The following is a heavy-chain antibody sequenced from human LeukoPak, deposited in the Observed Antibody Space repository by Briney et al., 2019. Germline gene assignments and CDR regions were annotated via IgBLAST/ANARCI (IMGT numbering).Heavy chain of an antibody. J-gene: IGHJ6*02. CDR2: IYYSGSA. Sequence: PSETLTLTCTVSGGSISFGGYYWSWIRQHPGKGLEWIGYIYYSGSAYNNPSLKGRVTISIDTSKNQFSLRLSSVTAADTALYYCTRDVPKKAPYGVDVWGPGTTVIVSS. CDR3: TRDVPKKAPYGVDV. V-gene: IGHV4-31*03. CDR1: GGSISFGGYY. D-gene: IGHD2-2*01.